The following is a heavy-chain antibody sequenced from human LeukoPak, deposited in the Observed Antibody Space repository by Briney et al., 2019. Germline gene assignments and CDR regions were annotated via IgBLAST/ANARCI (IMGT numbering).Heavy chain of an antibody. CDR2: ISSSGSTI. CDR3: AELGITMIGGV. CDR1: GFTFSSFE. J-gene: IGHJ6*04. D-gene: IGHD3-10*02. V-gene: IGHV3-48*03. Sequence: GGYLRLSCAASGFTFSSFEMDWVRQAPGQGLEWVSYISSSGSTIYYADPVKGRLTISRDNAKNSQYLQMNSLKAEDTAVYYCAELGITMIGGVWGKGTTVTISS.